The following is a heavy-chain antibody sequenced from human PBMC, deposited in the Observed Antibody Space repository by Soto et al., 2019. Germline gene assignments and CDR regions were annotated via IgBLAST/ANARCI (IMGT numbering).Heavy chain of an antibody. J-gene: IGHJ4*02. V-gene: IGHV1-8*01. Sequence: QVQLVKSGAEEKKTGASVKVSCKASGYTFTSYDINWVRQATGQGLEWMGWMNANSGSAGYAQNFQGRVTLTRDTSMSTAYMELSGLRSEDTAMYYCARGGPAAGFDYWGQGTLVTVSS. CDR1: GYTFTSYD. D-gene: IGHD6-13*01. CDR3: ARGGPAAGFDY. CDR2: MNANSGSA.